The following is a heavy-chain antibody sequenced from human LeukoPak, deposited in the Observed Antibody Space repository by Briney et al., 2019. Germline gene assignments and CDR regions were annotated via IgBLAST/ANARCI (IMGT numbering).Heavy chain of an antibody. CDR3: ARTYFYDSGGYYY. CDR2: ISASGGTT. V-gene: IGHV3-23*01. Sequence: GSLTLSCAASGFTFSNYAMSWVRQAPGKGLEWVSAISASGGTTYYADSVKGRFTISRDNSKNTLYLQMNSLRAEDTAVYYCARTYFYDSGGYYYWGQGTLVTVSS. J-gene: IGHJ4*02. D-gene: IGHD3-22*01. CDR1: GFTFSNYA.